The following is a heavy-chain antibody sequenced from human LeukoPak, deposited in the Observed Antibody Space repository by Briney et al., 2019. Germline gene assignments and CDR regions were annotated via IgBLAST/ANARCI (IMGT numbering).Heavy chain of an antibody. V-gene: IGHV5-51*01. D-gene: IGHD6-19*01. Sequence: GESLKISCKGSGYSFTSYWIGWVRQMPGKGLEWMGIIYPGDSDARYSPSFQGQVTISADKSISTAYLQWSSRKASDTAMYYCARPSDGWYDYFDYWGQGTLVTVSS. CDR2: IYPGDSDA. J-gene: IGHJ4*02. CDR1: GYSFTSYW. CDR3: ARPSDGWYDYFDY.